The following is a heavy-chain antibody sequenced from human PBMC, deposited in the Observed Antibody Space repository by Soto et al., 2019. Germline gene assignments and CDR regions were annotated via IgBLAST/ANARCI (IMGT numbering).Heavy chain of an antibody. CDR1: GASIISDGYY. CDR3: ARVPTYYQYSIGYKPFHP. CDR2: IHYSGGATYSP. Sequence: QVQLQESGPGLVEPSQTLSLICTVSGASIISDGYYWTWIRQHPGTGLEWLGYIHYSGGATYSPYYIPSIKSRIAISVDTAKRLFSLKLTSVSAADTAVYYCARVPTYYQYSIGYKPFHPWGQGTLVTVSS. V-gene: IGHV4-31*03. D-gene: IGHD5-18*01. J-gene: IGHJ5*02.